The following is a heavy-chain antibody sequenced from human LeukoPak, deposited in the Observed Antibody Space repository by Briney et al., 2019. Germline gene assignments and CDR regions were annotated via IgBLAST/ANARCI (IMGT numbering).Heavy chain of an antibody. CDR1: GFTFSLYW. Sequence: GGSLRLSCAASGFTFSLYWMYWVRQGPGKGLMWVSRLNEDGTTADYADSVKGRFTMSRDNAKGKVFLEMRSLTVDDTAIYFCVRERIYYSDLAYKERENFDPWGRGTLVTVSS. J-gene: IGHJ5*02. CDR3: VRERIYYSDLAYKERENFDP. D-gene: IGHD1-26*01. V-gene: IGHV3-74*01. CDR2: LNEDGTTA.